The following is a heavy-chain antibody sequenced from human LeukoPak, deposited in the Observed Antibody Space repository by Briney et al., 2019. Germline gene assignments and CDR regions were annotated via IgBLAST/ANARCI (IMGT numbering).Heavy chain of an antibody. V-gene: IGHV4-39*01. Sequence: SETLSLTCTVSGGSISSSSNYWGWIRQPPGKGLEWIGSIYYSGSTYYNPSLKSRVTISVDTSKNQFSLKLSSVTAADTAVYYCARPFRSGYWFYWGQGTLVTVSS. D-gene: IGHD3-22*01. CDR1: GGSISSSSNY. CDR2: IYYSGST. CDR3: ARPFRSGYWFY. J-gene: IGHJ4*02.